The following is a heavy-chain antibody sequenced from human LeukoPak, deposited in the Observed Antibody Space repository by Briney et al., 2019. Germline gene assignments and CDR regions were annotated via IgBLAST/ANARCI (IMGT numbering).Heavy chain of an antibody. CDR2: ISGRGSST. CDR3: ARALVDSLGVESDY. Sequence: PGGSLRLSCVASGFSFSIYSMTWVSQAPGKGLEWVSGISGRGSSTYHADSVKGRFTISRDNSKNTLYLQMNSLRAEDTAVYYCARALVDSLGVESDYWGQGTLVTVSS. V-gene: IGHV3-23*01. J-gene: IGHJ4*02. D-gene: IGHD3-16*01. CDR1: GFSFSIYS.